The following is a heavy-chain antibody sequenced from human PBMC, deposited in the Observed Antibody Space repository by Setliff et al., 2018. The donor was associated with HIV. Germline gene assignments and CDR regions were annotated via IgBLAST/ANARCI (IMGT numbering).Heavy chain of an antibody. Sequence: GGSLRLSCAASGFTFSAYAMHWVRQAPGKGLEYVSAISSDGETTYYADSVKGRFTISRDNSKNTLYLQMGSLRPEDMAVYYCARETYYHTWGGFFYYMDVWGKGTTVTVSS. CDR3: ARETYYHTWGGFFYYMDV. CDR1: GFTFSAYA. J-gene: IGHJ6*03. CDR2: ISSDGETT. V-gene: IGHV3-64*02. D-gene: IGHD3-3*01.